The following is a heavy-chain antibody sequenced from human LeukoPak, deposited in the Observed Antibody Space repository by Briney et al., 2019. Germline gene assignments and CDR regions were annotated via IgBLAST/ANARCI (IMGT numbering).Heavy chain of an antibody. CDR2: IYPGDSDT. CDR1: GYSFTSYW. Sequence: HGESLKISCKGSGYSFTSYWIGWVRQMPGKGLEWMGIIYPGDSDTRYSPSFQGQVSISADKSISTAYLQWSSLKASDTAMYYCARRVVRGPKNNWFDPWGQGTLVTVSS. CDR3: ARRVVRGPKNNWFDP. D-gene: IGHD3-10*01. V-gene: IGHV5-51*01. J-gene: IGHJ5*02.